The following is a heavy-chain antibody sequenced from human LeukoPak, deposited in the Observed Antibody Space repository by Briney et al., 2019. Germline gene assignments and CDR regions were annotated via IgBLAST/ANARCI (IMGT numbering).Heavy chain of an antibody. D-gene: IGHD6-19*01. CDR2: ISYDERNE. J-gene: IGHJ5*02. CDR1: GFTFNNYN. Sequence: GGSLRLSCAASGFTFNNYNIQWARQAPGKGLEWVAVISYDERNEFYADPVKGRFTISRDNSKGTLYLQMNSLRAEDSAVYYCAREGSSGWYDNWGQGTLVTVAS. CDR3: AREGSSGWYDN. V-gene: IGHV3-30*04.